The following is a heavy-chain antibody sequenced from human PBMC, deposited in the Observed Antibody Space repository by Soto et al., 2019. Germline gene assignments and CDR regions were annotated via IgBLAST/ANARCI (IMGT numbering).Heavy chain of an antibody. CDR3: ARLXYGDYDY. CDR2: IYYSGST. CDR1: GGSISSYY. V-gene: IGHV4-59*01. D-gene: IGHD4-17*01. Sequence: SETLSLTCTVSGGSISSYYWSWIRQPPGKGLEWIGYIYYSGSTNYNPSLKSRVTISVDTSKNQFSLKLSSVTAADTAVYYCARLXYGDYDYWGQGTLVTVSS. J-gene: IGHJ4*02.